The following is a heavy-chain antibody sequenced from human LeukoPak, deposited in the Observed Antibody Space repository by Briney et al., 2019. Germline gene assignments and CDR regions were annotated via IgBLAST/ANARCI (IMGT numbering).Heavy chain of an antibody. Sequence: GASVKVSCKASGYTFTDYYILWVRQAPGQGPEWMGWINPNSGGATYAQSFKGRVTMTRDTSISTAYMELSSLRSDDTAVYYCARSGYYDHFDYWGQGTLVTVSS. CDR3: ARSGYYDHFDY. CDR1: GYTFTDYY. V-gene: IGHV1-2*02. D-gene: IGHD3-3*01. CDR2: INPNSGGA. J-gene: IGHJ4*02.